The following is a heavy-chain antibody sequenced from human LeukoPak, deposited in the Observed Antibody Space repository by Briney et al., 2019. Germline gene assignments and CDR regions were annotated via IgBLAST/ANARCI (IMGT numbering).Heavy chain of an antibody. CDR2: IYYSGSS. Sequence: SETLSLTCNVSGGSMASTSYYWAWIRLPPGKGLEWIGSIYYSGSSYYNPSLKSRVAILLDRPKTQFSLRLSSVTAADTAVYYCARVYYDSSGYSFHFDYWGQGTLVTVSS. CDR1: GGSMASTSYY. CDR3: ARVYYDSSGYSFHFDY. D-gene: IGHD3-22*01. J-gene: IGHJ4*02. V-gene: IGHV4-39*07.